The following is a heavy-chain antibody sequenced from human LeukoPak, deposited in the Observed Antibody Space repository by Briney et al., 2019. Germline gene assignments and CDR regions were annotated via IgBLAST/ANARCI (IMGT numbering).Heavy chain of an antibody. D-gene: IGHD5/OR15-5a*01. V-gene: IGHV3-30*04. CDR2: ISYDGSNK. CDR1: GFTFSSYA. J-gene: IGHJ4*02. CDR3: AREWPGGDSVIFDY. Sequence: GGSLRLSCAASGFTFSSYAMHWVRQAPGKGLEWVAVISYDGSNKYYADSVKGRFTISRDNSKNTLYLQMNSLRAEDTAVYYCAREWPGGDSVIFDYWGQGTLVTVSS.